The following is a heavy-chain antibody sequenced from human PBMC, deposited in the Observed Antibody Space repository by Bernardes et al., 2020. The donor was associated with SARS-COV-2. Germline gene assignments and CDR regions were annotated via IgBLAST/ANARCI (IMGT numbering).Heavy chain of an antibody. CDR3: ARVYSSSWSYEEYYYYYGMDV. Sequence: ASVKVSCMASGYTFTGYYMHWVRQAPGQGLEWMGWINPNSGGTNYAQKFQGRVTMTRDTSISTAYMELSRLRSDDTAVYYCARVYSSSWSYEEYYYYYGMDVWGQGTTVTVSS. V-gene: IGHV1-2*02. J-gene: IGHJ6*02. CDR1: GYTFTGYY. CDR2: INPNSGGT. D-gene: IGHD6-13*01.